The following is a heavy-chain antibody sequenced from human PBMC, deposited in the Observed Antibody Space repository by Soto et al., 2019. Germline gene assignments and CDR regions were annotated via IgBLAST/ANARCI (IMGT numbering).Heavy chain of an antibody. CDR3: ARGGSYYSWFDP. CDR2: IYYSGST. CDR1: GGSISSYY. V-gene: IGHV4-59*01. D-gene: IGHD1-26*01. Sequence: NPSETLSLTCTVSGGSISSYYWSWIRQPPGKGLEWIGYIYYSGSTNYNPSLKSRVTISVDTSKNQFSLKLSSVTAADTAVYYCARGGSYYSWFDPWGQGTLVTVSS. J-gene: IGHJ5*02.